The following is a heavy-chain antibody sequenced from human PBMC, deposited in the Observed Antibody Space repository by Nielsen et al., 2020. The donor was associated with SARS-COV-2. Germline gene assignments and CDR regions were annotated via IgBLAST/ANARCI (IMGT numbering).Heavy chain of an antibody. J-gene: IGHJ4*02. CDR1: GYTFTSYA. D-gene: IGHD4-17*01. Sequence: ASVKVSCKASGYTFTSYAMHWVRQAPGQRLEWMGWINAGNGNTKYSQKFQGRVTITRDTSTSTAYMELRSLRSDDTAVYYCATTGYGDYVNYWGQGTLVTVSS. V-gene: IGHV1-3*01. CDR3: ATTGYGDYVNY. CDR2: INAGNGNT.